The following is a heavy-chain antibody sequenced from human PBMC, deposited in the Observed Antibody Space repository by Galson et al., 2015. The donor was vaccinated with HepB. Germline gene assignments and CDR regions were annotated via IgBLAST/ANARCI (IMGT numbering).Heavy chain of an antibody. V-gene: IGHV1-69*02. J-gene: IGHJ4*02. CDR2: IIPMLDIV. CDR1: GGTFSSYT. Sequence: SVKVSCKASGGTFSSYTITWVRQAPGQGLGWMGRIIPMLDIVNHAQKFQGRVTITADKSTSTASMEVSSLRSEDTAVYYCAGGAYGANFDFWGQGTLVTVSS. D-gene: IGHD4/OR15-4a*01. CDR3: AGGAYGANFDF.